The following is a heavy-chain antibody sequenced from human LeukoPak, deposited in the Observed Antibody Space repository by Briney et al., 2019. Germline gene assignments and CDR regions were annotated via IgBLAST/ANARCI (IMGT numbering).Heavy chain of an antibody. D-gene: IGHD6-19*01. CDR2: IYYSGST. CDR1: GGSVSSGSYY. CDR3: ARIDRAVAGTIDY. V-gene: IGHV4-61*01. Sequence: PSETLSLTCTVSGGSVSSGSYYWSWIRQPPGKGLEWIGYIYYSGSTNYNPSLKSRVTISVDTSKNQFSLKLSSVTAADTAVYYCARIDRAVAGTIDYWGQGTLVTVSS. J-gene: IGHJ4*02.